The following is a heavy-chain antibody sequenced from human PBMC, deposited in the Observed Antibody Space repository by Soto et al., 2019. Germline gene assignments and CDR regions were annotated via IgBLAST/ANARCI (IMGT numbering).Heavy chain of an antibody. CDR1: GFPFTGYA. CDR3: ARESEDLTSNFDY. Sequence: EVQLLESGGGLVQPGGSLRLSCAASGFPFTGYAMSWVRQAPGKGLEWVSAISGHGDATFYADSVKGRFTISRDNSKNSLYLEMNSLRAEDTAVYYCARESEDLTSNFDYWGQGTLVTVSS. CDR2: ISGHGDAT. J-gene: IGHJ4*02. V-gene: IGHV3-23*01.